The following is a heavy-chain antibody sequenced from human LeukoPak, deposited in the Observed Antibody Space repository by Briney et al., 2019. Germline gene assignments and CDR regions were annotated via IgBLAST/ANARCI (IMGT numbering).Heavy chain of an antibody. CDR3: ARDAVLLWFGELFYYFDY. D-gene: IGHD3-10*01. CDR1: GFTFSDYY. V-gene: IGHV3-11*04. J-gene: IGHJ4*02. Sequence: GGSLRLSCAASGFTFSDYYMSWIRQAPGKGLEWVSDISSSGSTIYYADSVKGRFTISRDNAKNSLYLQMNSLRAEDTAVYYCARDAVLLWFGELFYYFDYWGQGTLVTVSS. CDR2: ISSSGSTI.